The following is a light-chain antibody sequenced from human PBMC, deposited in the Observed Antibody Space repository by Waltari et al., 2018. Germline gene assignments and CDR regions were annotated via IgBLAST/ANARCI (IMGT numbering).Light chain of an antibody. CDR3: QQYKSYSPEGWT. CDR2: DAS. CDR1: KNIDTL. J-gene: IGKJ1*01. Sequence: DIQMTQTPSTLSASVGDRVTITRRASKNIDTLLAWFQQKPGKAPKSLTYDASSLEGGVPARFSGSGSGTEFTLTISSLQPDDFATYYCQQYKSYSPEGWTFGQGTKVDIK. V-gene: IGKV1-5*01.